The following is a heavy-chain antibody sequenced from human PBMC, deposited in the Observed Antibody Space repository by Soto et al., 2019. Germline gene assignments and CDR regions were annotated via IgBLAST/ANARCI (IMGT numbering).Heavy chain of an antibody. CDR1: GGAISGYY. J-gene: IGHJ5*02. D-gene: IGHD3-3*01. Sequence: GTLSLTCTVTGGAISGYYWTWIRQSDGEGLEWIGRIYSSGSTNYNPSLKSRVTISLDTSMNYFSLRLSSVTAADTAVYYCARGQRFSDWFDPWGQGTLVTVSS. CDR2: IYSSGST. CDR3: ARGQRFSDWFDP. V-gene: IGHV4-4*07.